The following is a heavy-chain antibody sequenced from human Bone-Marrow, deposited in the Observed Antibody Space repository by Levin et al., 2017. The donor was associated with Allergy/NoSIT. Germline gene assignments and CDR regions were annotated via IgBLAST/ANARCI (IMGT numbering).Heavy chain of an antibody. V-gene: IGHV3-30-3*01. CDR2: ISYDGSNK. D-gene: IGHD6-6*01. J-gene: IGHJ4*02. CDR1: GFTFSSYA. Sequence: PGGSLRLSCAASGFTFSSYAMHWVRQAPGKGLEWVAVISYDGSNKYYADSVKGRFTISRDNSKNTLYLQMNSLRAEDTAVYYCARGQLVGLFDYWGQGTLVTVSS. CDR3: ARGQLVGLFDY.